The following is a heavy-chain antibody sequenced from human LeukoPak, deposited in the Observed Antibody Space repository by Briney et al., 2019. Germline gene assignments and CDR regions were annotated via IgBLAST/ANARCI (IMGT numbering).Heavy chain of an antibody. V-gene: IGHV3-30-3*01. CDR2: ISYDGSNT. D-gene: IGHD5-18*01. J-gene: IGHJ4*02. Sequence: SGGSLRLSCAASGFIFSSYAMHWVRQAPGKGLEWVAVISYDGSNTYYADSMQGRFTISRDNSKNSLYLQMNSLRAEDTALYYCAKGIPRGYSYGYDYWGQGTLVTVSS. CDR1: GFIFSSYA. CDR3: AKGIPRGYSYGYDY.